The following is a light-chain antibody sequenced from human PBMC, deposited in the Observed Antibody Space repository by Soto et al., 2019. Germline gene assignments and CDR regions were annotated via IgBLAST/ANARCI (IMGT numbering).Light chain of an antibody. Sequence: DIQMTQSPFTLSASVGDRVTITCRASESIGTWLAWFQQKPGKAPKLLIYDGSTLESGVPSRFSGSGSGPQFTLTISSLQLYDFATCVCQQYNNYPYTFGQGTKVDIK. V-gene: IGKV1-5*01. CDR1: ESIGTW. CDR3: QQYNNYPYT. J-gene: IGKJ2*01. CDR2: DGS.